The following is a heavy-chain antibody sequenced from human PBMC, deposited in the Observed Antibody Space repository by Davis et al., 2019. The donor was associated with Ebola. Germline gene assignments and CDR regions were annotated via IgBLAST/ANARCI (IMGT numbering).Heavy chain of an antibody. CDR3: ARIHTDSRRWGGFDP. D-gene: IGHD3-16*01. CDR2: IIPIFGTA. CDR1: GGTFSSYA. V-gene: IGHV1-69*06. J-gene: IGHJ5*02. Sequence: SVKVSCKASGGTFSSYAISWVRQAPGQGLEWMGGIIPIFGTANYAQKFQGRVTITADKSTSTAYMELSSLRSEDTAVYYCARIHTDSRRWGGFDPWGQGTLVTVSS.